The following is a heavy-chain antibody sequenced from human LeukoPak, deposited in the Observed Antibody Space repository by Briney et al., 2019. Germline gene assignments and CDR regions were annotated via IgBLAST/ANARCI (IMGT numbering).Heavy chain of an antibody. CDR2: IYYSGST. Sequence: SETLSLTCTVSGGSINSYFWSWIRQPPGKGLEWIGHIYYSGSTTYNPSLKSRVTISVDASKNQFSLKLSSVTAADTAVYYCARWDRSIAAAGARGVDNFDCWGQGTLVTVSS. J-gene: IGHJ4*02. D-gene: IGHD6-13*01. V-gene: IGHV4-59*08. CDR1: GGSINSYF. CDR3: ARWDRSIAAAGARGVDNFDC.